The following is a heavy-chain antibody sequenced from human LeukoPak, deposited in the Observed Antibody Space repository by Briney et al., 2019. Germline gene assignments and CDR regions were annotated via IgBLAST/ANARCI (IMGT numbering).Heavy chain of an antibody. D-gene: IGHD6-13*01. CDR3: ARVYYSNSYDYWYFDL. CDR2: IYYSGST. Sequence: NPSETLSLTCTVSGGSISSSSYYWSWIRQPPGKGLEWIAYIYYSGSTNYNPSLKSRVTISVDTSKNQFSLKLSSVTAADTAVYYCARVYYSNSYDYWYFDLWGRGTLVTVSS. J-gene: IGHJ2*01. CDR1: GGSISSSSYY. V-gene: IGHV4-61*01.